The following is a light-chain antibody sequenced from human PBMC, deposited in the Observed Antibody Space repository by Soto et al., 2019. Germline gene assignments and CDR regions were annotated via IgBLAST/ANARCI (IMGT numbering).Light chain of an antibody. J-gene: IGKJ1*01. V-gene: IGKV1-39*01. CDR1: QSISSY. CDR3: QQSYSTLWT. Sequence: DIQMTQSPSSLSASVGDRVTITCRARQSISSYLSWFQQKPGKAPKLLIYGASSLQGGVPSRFSGSGSVTEFTLTISSLQPEYFSTYYCQQSYSTLWTFGQGTKVEIK. CDR2: GAS.